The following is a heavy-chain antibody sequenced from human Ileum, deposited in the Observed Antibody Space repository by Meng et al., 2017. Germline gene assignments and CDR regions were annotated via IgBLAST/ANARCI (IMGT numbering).Heavy chain of an antibody. CDR3: ARHGGYYQGF. CDR2: ISHSGST. CDR1: SGSITSDTY. Sequence: QVQLQEAAPVLVKTSGTLSLTCAVSSGSITSDTYWSWVRLPPGKGLEWIGQISHSGSTFYNPSLKSRVTMSVDKSKSQFSLMLTSVTAADTAVYYCARHGGYYQGFWGQGTLVTVSS. J-gene: IGHJ4*02. D-gene: IGHD4-23*01. V-gene: IGHV4-4*02.